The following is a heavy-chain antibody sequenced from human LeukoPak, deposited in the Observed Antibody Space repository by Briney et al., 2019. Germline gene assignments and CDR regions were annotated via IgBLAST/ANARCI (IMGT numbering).Heavy chain of an antibody. V-gene: IGHV4-59*04. D-gene: IGHD3-22*01. Sequence: SETLSLTCTVSGGSISSYYWSWIRQPPGKGLEFIGYIYHDGNTYYNPSLNSRVSISVDMSKNQFSLKLSSVTAADTAVYFCATTPNFGSGYPRYFFDYWGQGILVTVSS. J-gene: IGHJ4*02. CDR2: IYHDGNT. CDR3: ATTPNFGSGYPRYFFDY. CDR1: GGSISSYY.